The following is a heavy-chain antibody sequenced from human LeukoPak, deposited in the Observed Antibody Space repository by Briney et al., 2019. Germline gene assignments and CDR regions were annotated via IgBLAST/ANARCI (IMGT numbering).Heavy chain of an antibody. CDR2: IYYSGST. D-gene: IGHD2-21*02. CDR1: GGSISSYY. J-gene: IGHJ4*02. CDR3: ARGPIALHCGGDCYPSSFDY. V-gene: IGHV4-59*01. Sequence: SETLSLTCTVSGGSISSYYWSWIRQPPGKGLEWIGYIYYSGSTNYNPSLKSRVTISVDTSKNQFSLKLSSVTAADTAVYYRARGPIALHCGGDCYPSSFDYWGQGTLVTVSS.